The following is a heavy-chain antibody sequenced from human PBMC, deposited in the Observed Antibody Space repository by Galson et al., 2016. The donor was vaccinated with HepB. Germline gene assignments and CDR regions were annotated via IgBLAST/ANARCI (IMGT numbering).Heavy chain of an antibody. J-gene: IGHJ4*02. CDR2: INPSGGTT. Sequence: SVKVSCKASGYTFTNYYMHWVRQAPGQGLEWMGIINPSGGTTTYAQKFQGSVTMTRDTSTTTVYMELSSLRSADTAVYYCSRGADSGYDLGDYWGQGTLVTASS. CDR1: GYTFTNYY. CDR3: SRGADSGYDLGDY. V-gene: IGHV1-46*01. D-gene: IGHD5-12*01.